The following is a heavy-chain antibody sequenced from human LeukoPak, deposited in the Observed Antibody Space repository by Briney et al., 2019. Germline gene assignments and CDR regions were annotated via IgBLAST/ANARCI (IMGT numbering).Heavy chain of an antibody. CDR1: GFTFSSYA. D-gene: IGHD3-10*01. J-gene: IGHJ6*03. CDR2: ISYDGSNK. V-gene: IGHV3-30*04. CDR3: ARDYGSGRLYYYYYMDV. Sequence: GGSLRLSCAASGFTFSSYAMHWVRQAPGKGLEWVAVISYDGSNKYYADSVKGRFTISRDNSKNTLYLQMNSLRAEDTAVYYCARDYGSGRLYYYYYMDVWGKGTTVTVSS.